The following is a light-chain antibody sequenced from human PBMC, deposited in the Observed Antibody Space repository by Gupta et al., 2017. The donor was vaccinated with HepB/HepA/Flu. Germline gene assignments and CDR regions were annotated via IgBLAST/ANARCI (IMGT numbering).Light chain of an antibody. CDR1: HSVSSSY. CDR2: GAS. V-gene: IGKV3-20*01. CDR3: QQYGSSRGT. J-gene: IGKJ2*01. Sequence: VLTQSPATLSLSPGERATLSCRASHSVSSSYLAWYQQKPGQAPRLLIYGASSRATGIPDRFSGSGSDTDFTLTISGLEPEDFAVYYCQQYGSSRGTFGQGTKLEIK.